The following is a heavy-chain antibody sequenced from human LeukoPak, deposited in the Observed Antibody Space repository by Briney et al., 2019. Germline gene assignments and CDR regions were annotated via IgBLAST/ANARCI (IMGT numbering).Heavy chain of an antibody. Sequence: SETLSLTCTVSGGSISSGHYYWSWIRRHPGKGLEWIGYIYYSGSTYYNPSLKSRVTISVDTSKNQLSLKLSSVTAADTAVYYCARDLATPAGVYWFDPWGQGTLVTVSS. CDR3: ARDLATPAGVYWFDP. J-gene: IGHJ5*02. CDR2: IYYSGST. CDR1: GGSISSGHYY. D-gene: IGHD2-2*01. V-gene: IGHV4-31*03.